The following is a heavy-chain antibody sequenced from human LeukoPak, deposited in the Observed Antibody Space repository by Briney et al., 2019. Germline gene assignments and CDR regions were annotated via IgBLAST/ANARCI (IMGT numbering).Heavy chain of an antibody. D-gene: IGHD2-15*01. Sequence: SETLSLTCTVSGGPISSYYWSWIRQPPGKGLEWIGYIYYSGSTNYNPSLKSRVTISVDTSKNQFSLKLSSVTAADTAVYYCARVGIDCSGGSCYSGGFDYWGQGTLVTVSS. V-gene: IGHV4-59*01. CDR3: ARVGIDCSGGSCYSGGFDY. CDR2: IYYSGST. J-gene: IGHJ4*02. CDR1: GGPISSYY.